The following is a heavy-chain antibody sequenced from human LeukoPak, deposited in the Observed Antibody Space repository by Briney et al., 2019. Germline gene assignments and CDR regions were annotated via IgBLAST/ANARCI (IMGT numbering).Heavy chain of an antibody. V-gene: IGHV3-30*04. Sequence: GGSLRLSCAASGSTFSSYAMHWVRQAPGKGLEWVAVISYDGSNKYYADSVKGRFTISRDNSKNTLYLQMNSLRAEDTAVYYCARDRRLGYCSGGSCYKTVLAYWGQGTLVTVSS. J-gene: IGHJ4*02. D-gene: IGHD2-15*01. CDR1: GSTFSSYA. CDR2: ISYDGSNK. CDR3: ARDRRLGYCSGGSCYKTVLAY.